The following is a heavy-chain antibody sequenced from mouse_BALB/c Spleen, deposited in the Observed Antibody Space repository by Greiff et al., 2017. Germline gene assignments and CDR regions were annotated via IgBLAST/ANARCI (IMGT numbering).Heavy chain of an antibody. CDR1: GYTFTSYW. CDR2: INPSNGRT. J-gene: IGHJ3*01. D-gene: IGHD2-2*01. CDR3: AAIYYGYAY. V-gene: IGHV1S81*02. Sequence: VQLQQPGAELVKPGASVKLSCKASGYTFTSYWMHWVKQRPGQGLEWIGEINPSNGRTNYNEKFKSKATLTVDKSSSTAYMQLSSLTSEDSAVYYCAAIYYGYAYWGQGTLVTVSA.